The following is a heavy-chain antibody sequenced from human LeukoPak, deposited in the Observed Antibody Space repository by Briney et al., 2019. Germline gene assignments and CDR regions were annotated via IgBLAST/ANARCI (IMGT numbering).Heavy chain of an antibody. D-gene: IGHD2-2*01. Sequence: GESLKISCKGSGDSFNSYWIGWVRQMPGKGLEWMGINYPGDSDTRYSPSFQGHVTISADKSISTAYLQWSSLKASDTAMYYCARHVVVVVPAATGGYYYYYMDVWGKGTTVTVSS. V-gene: IGHV5-51*01. CDR2: NYPGDSDT. CDR1: GDSFNSYW. J-gene: IGHJ6*03. CDR3: ARHVVVVVPAATGGYYYYYMDV.